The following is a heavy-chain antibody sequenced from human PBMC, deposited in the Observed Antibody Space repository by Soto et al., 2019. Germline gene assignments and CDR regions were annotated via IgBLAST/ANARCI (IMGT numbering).Heavy chain of an antibody. D-gene: IGHD2-15*01. J-gene: IGHJ4*02. V-gene: IGHV4-59*01. CDR1: GGSISTYY. Sequence: TLSLTCTVSGGSISTYYWSWMRQPPRNRLEWIGYINYSGSTNYNPSLKSRVTKSVDTSKNQFSLILSSVTAADTAVYYCARADCSGGSCPFDYWGQGIQVTVSS. CDR2: INYSGST. CDR3: ARADCSGGSCPFDY.